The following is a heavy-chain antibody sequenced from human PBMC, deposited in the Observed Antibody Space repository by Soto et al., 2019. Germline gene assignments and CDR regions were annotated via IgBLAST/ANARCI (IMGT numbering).Heavy chain of an antibody. CDR2: IIPILGIA. D-gene: IGHD2-2*01. J-gene: IGHJ6*03. CDR1: GGTFSSYT. Sequence: ASVKVSCKASGGTFSSYTISWVRQAPGQGLEWMGRIIPILGIANYAQKFQGRVTITADKSTSTAYMELSSLRSEDTAVYYCARVPRVPAGYYYMDVWGKGTTVTVSS. V-gene: IGHV1-69*02. CDR3: ARVPRVPAGYYYMDV.